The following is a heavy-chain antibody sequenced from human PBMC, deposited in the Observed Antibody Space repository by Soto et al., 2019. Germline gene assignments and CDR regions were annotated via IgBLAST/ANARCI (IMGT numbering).Heavy chain of an antibody. CDR1: GFTFDDHN. Sequence: EVYLVESGGDVVQPGGSLRLSCAASGFTFDDHNIHWVRQAPGMGLQWVCLISWDGDTTYYTDSVKGRFTVARDNSKNSVYLQMDALTPEDTAFYYCASSHGASWGKGTLVTVSS. V-gene: IGHV3-43*01. CDR2: ISWDGDTT. CDR3: ASSHGAS. J-gene: IGHJ1*01. D-gene: IGHD1-26*01.